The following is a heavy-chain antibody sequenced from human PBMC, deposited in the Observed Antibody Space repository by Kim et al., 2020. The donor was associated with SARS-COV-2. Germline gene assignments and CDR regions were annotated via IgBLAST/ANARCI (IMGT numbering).Heavy chain of an antibody. CDR3: ARGDYGASNWFDP. V-gene: IGHV4-30-2*01. D-gene: IGHD4-17*01. J-gene: IGHJ5*02. Sequence: PSLMTRVTISVDRSKNQFSLKLSSVTAADTAVYYCARGDYGASNWFDPWGQGTLVTVSS.